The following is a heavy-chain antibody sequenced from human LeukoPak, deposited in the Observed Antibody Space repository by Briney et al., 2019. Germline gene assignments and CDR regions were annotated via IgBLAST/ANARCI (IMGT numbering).Heavy chain of an antibody. CDR2: IRYDGSNK. CDR3: ARDRRWLQFPDYYFDY. Sequence: PGGSLRLSCAASGFTFSSYGMHWVRQAPGKGLEWVAFIRYDGSNKYYADSVKGRFTISRDNSKNTLYLQMNSLRAEDTAVYYCARDRRWLQFPDYYFDYWGQGTLVTVSS. V-gene: IGHV3-30*02. J-gene: IGHJ4*02. CDR1: GFTFSSYG. D-gene: IGHD5-24*01.